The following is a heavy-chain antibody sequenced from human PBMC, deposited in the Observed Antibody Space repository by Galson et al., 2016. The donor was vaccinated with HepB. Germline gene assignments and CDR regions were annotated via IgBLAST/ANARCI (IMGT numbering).Heavy chain of an antibody. V-gene: IGHV3-33*01. D-gene: IGHD6-19*01. CDR3: ARGGRWLVPVSVY. J-gene: IGHJ4*02. CDR1: GFTFSSYG. Sequence: SLRLSCAASGFTFSSYGMHWVRQAPGKGLEWVAVIWYDGSNKYYADSLKGRFTISRDNSKNTLYLQMNSLRAEDTAVYYCARGGRWLVPVSVYWGQGTLVTVSS. CDR2: IWYDGSNK.